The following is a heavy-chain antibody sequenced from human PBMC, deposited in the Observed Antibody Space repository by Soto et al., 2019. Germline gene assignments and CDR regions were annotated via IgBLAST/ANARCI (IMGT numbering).Heavy chain of an antibody. V-gene: IGHV3-21*04. CDR2: ICKKGKYQ. CDR3: SRDVAGGQHSSLY. D-gene: IGHD6-13*01. Sequence: GGSLRLSSEASQVDFGLYSVNWVRQAPGKGVEWVESICKKGKYQYHLDSLKGRLTISRDKASNTPYLHIKDLREEDTDMYYCSRDVAGGQHSSLYWGRGTLVTVSS. CDR1: QVDFGLYS. J-gene: IGHJ4*02.